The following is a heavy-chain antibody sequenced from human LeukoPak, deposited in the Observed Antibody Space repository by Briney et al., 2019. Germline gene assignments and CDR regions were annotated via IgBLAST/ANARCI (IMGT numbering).Heavy chain of an antibody. D-gene: IGHD3-9*01. J-gene: IGHJ6*02. CDR1: GGSFSGYY. Sequence: SETLSLTCAVYGGSFSGYYWSWIRQPPGKGLEWIGEINQSGSTNYNPSLKSRVTISVDMSKNQFSLKLSSVTAADTAVYYCARATYYDILTGYLQGDYYYGMDVWGQGTTVTVSS. CDR3: ARATYYDILTGYLQGDYYYGMDV. V-gene: IGHV4-34*01. CDR2: INQSGST.